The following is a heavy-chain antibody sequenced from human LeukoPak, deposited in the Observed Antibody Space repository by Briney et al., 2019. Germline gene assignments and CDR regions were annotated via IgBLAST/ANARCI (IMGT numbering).Heavy chain of an antibody. J-gene: IGHJ3*02. CDR3: TTVKEANDAFEI. CDR1: GFTFSSYA. CDR2: IKSKADGGTT. Sequence: GGSLRLSCAASGFTFSSYAMTWVRQAPGKGLEWVGRIKSKADGGTTDYAAPVKGRFTISRDDSKNTLNLQMNSLKTEDTAVYYCTTVKEANDAFEIWGQGTMVTVSS. V-gene: IGHV3-15*01.